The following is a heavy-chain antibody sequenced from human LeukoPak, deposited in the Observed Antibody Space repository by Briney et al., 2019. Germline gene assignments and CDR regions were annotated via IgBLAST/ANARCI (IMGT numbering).Heavy chain of an antibody. CDR1: GGTFSSYA. CDR3: ARGGSSSWYSDAFDI. Sequence: SVKVSCKASGGTFSSYAISWVRQAPGQGLEWMGGIIPIFGTANYAQKFQGRVTMTRNTSISTAYMELSSLRSEDTAVYYCARGGSSSWYSDAFDIWGQGTMVTVSS. CDR2: IIPIFGTA. V-gene: IGHV1-69*05. D-gene: IGHD6-13*01. J-gene: IGHJ3*02.